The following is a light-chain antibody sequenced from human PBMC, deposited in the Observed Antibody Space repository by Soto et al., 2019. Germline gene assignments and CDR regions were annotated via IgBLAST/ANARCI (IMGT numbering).Light chain of an antibody. CDR3: KQGYSFPLT. CDR2: VAS. CDR1: QGISSW. Sequence: DIQMTQSPSSVSASVRYTVTITFRSSQGISSWLAWYQQKPGKAPKLLIYVASSLESGVPSRFSGSGSGTDFTLTISSLQTEDFATYFCKQGYSFPLTFGGGTKVDIK. V-gene: IGKV1-12*01. J-gene: IGKJ4*01.